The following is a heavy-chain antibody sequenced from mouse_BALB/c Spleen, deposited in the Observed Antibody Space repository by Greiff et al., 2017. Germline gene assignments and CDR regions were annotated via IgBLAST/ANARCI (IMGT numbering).Heavy chain of an antibody. D-gene: IGHD2-4*01. Sequence: EVKLMESGGGLVKLGGSLKLSCAASGFTFSSYYMSWVRQTPEKRLELVAAINSNGGSTYYPDTVKGRFTISRDNAKNTLYLQMSSLKSEDTALYYCARHYDYDDAWFAYWGQGTLVTVSA. CDR3: ARHYDYDDAWFAY. V-gene: IGHV5-6-2*01. J-gene: IGHJ3*01. CDR2: INSNGGST. CDR1: GFTFSSYY.